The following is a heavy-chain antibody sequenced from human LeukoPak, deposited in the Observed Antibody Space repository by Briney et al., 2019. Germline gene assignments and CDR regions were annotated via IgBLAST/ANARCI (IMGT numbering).Heavy chain of an antibody. J-gene: IGHJ4*02. V-gene: IGHV3-30*18. CDR1: GFTFSNYG. CDR2: ISYDGSNK. CDR3: AKDPRRYSRTGGYFDY. Sequence: LSGRSLRLSCAASGFTFSNYGMHWVRQAPGKGLEWVAFISYDGSNKYYADSVKGRFTISRDNSKKMLYLQVNSLRAEDTAVYYCAKDPRRYSRTGGYFDYWGQGTLVTVSS. D-gene: IGHD6-13*01.